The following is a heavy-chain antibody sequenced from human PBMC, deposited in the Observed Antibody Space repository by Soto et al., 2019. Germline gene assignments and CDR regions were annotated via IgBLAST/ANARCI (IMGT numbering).Heavy chain of an antibody. V-gene: IGHV4-4*07. CDR1: GADINTYS. CDR2: IYTSASI. D-gene: IGHD6-19*01. CDR3: ARDREAGYHFSYGTVV. Sequence: SETLSLTCSVSGADINTYSWTWIRQPAGKGLEWIGRIYTSASINYNPSLKGRVTLSVDTSTNQVSLRLASVTAADTAIYYCARDREAGYHFSYGTVVSYPATSLTV. J-gene: IGHJ6*02.